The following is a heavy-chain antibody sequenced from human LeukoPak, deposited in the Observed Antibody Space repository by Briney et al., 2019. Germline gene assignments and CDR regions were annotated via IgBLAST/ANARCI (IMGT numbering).Heavy chain of an antibody. V-gene: IGHV3-33*06. J-gene: IGHJ4*02. CDR3: AKYYYDLSGDY. CDR2: IWYDGSNK. Sequence: GGSLRLSCAASGFTFSNYGMHWVRQAPGKGLVWVAVIWYDGSNKYYADSVKGRFTISRDNSKRTLYLQMNGLRVEDTAVYYCAKYYYDLSGDYWGQGTLVTVSS. D-gene: IGHD3-22*01. CDR1: GFTFSNYG.